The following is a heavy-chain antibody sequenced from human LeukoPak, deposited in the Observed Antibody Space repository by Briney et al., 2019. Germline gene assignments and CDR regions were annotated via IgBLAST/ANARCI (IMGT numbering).Heavy chain of an antibody. J-gene: IGHJ4*02. CDR3: AREGSSDLYRPLDY. V-gene: IGHV4-4*07. CDR2: IYSSGTT. CDR1: GGSISDYY. D-gene: IGHD6-19*01. Sequence: SETLSLTCTVSGGSISDYYWSWLRQPAGKGLEWIGRIYSSGTTNYNSSLKSRVTMSVDTSKNQFSLRLSSVTAADTAMYYCAREGSSDLYRPLDYWGQGTPVTVSS.